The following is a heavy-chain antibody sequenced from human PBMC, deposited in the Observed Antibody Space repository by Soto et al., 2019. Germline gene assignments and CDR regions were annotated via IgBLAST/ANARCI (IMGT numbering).Heavy chain of an antibody. Sequence: QVQLVQSGTEVKKPGASVKVSCQASGYSISAYYIHWVRQAPGQGLEWMGWIDPKNGGTVSAQKCHGRLTMTRDTSISTVYMYLSGLTSDDTALYYCGRDDYGIFPYWGQGSLVTVSS. V-gene: IGHV1-2*02. J-gene: IGHJ4*02. CDR2: IDPKNGGT. CDR1: GYSISAYY. D-gene: IGHD3-10*01. CDR3: GRDDYGIFPY.